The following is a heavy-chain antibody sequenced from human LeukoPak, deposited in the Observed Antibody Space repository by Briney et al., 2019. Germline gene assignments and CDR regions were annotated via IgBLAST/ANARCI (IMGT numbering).Heavy chain of an antibody. V-gene: IGHV3-74*01. CDR2: INSDGGTT. CDR1: GFTFGTYW. J-gene: IGHJ4*02. Sequence: QTGGSLRLSCGASGFTFGTYWMHWVRQAPGKGLVWVSGINSDGGTTTYADSVKGRFTISRDNAKNSLYLQMNSLRAEDTALYYCARDRGKVAGTYYFDYWGQGTLVTVSS. CDR3: ARDRGKVAGTYYFDY. D-gene: IGHD6-19*01.